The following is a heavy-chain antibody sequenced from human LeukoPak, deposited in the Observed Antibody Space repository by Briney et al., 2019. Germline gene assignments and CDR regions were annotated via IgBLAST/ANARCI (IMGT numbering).Heavy chain of an antibody. CDR2: IYYGGST. CDR1: GGSISSYY. D-gene: IGHD6-19*01. CDR3: ARGVCSGCPGGPVDWFDP. V-gene: IGHV4-59*01. J-gene: IGHJ5*02. Sequence: SETLSLTCTVSGGSISSYYWSWIRQPPGKGLEWIGYIYYGGSTNYNPSLKSRVTISVDTSKNQFSLKLSSVTAADTAVYYCARGVCSGCPGGPVDWFDPWGQGTLVTVSS.